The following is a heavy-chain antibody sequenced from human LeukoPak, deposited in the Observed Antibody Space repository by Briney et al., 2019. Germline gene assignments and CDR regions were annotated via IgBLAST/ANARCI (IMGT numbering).Heavy chain of an antibody. V-gene: IGHV4-39*02. J-gene: IGHJ4*02. CDR1: GGSISSSSYY. CDR3: ARDGGVYGLGY. D-gene: IGHD4-17*01. CDR2: IYYSGST. Sequence: PSETLSLTCTVSGGSISSSSYYWGWIRQPPGKGLEWIGSIYYSGSTYYNPSLKSRVTISVDTSKYRFSLKLSSVTAADTAVYYCARDGGVYGLGYWGQGTLVTVSS.